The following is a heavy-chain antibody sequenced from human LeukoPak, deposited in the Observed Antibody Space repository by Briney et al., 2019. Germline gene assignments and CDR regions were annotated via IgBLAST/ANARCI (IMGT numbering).Heavy chain of an antibody. D-gene: IGHD2-2*01. J-gene: IGHJ5*02. CDR3: AASLPNIVVVPAAKGPFGS. Sequence: GGSLRLSCAASGFTFSSYAMSWVRQAPGMGLEWVSAISGSGGSTYYADSVRGRFTISRDNSKNTLYLQMSSLRAEDTAVYYCAASLPNIVVVPAAKGPFGSWGQGTLVTVSS. V-gene: IGHV3-23*01. CDR2: ISGSGGST. CDR1: GFTFSSYA.